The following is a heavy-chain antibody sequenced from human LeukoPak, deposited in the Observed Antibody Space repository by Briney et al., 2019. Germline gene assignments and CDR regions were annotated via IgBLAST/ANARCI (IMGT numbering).Heavy chain of an antibody. CDR2: ISSSSLYI. CDR3: AELGITMIGGV. D-gene: IGHD3-10*02. V-gene: IGHV3-21*01. CDR1: AFTFSTYS. Sequence: PGGSLRLSCAASAFTFSTYSMNWVRQAPGKGLEWVSSISSSSLYIYYADSVKGRFTISRDNAKNSLYLQMNSLRAEDTAVYYCAELGITMIGGVWGKGTTVTISS. J-gene: IGHJ6*04.